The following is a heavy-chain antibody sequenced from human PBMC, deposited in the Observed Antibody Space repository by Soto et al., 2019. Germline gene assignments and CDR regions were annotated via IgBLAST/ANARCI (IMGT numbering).Heavy chain of an antibody. D-gene: IGHD2-21*01. CDR1: GATISSGGYS. J-gene: IGHJ2*01. CDR3: ATGMGGNFYYYWYFYV. V-gene: IGHV4-30-2*01. CDR2: IYHSGST. Sequence: PSETLSLTSAVSGATISSGGYSWNWIRQAPGKGLEWIGHIYHSGSTQYNPSLKSRVTISVDRSKNQLSPNLNSVTAADTAVYYCATGMGGNFYYYWYFYVWGRGTQVTVSS.